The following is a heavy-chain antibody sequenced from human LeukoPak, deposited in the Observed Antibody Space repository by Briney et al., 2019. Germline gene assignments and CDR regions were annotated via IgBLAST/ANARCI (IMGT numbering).Heavy chain of an antibody. Sequence: GGSLRLSCADSGFTFSTYVMSWVRQAPGKGLEWISTISGGGSSTYYADSVKGRFTISRDNSKNTLYLQMNSLRAEDTAVYYCAKTKEPSSITMIGDAFDIWGQGTMVTVSS. CDR2: ISGGGSST. CDR3: AKTKEPSSITMIGDAFDI. V-gene: IGHV3-23*01. CDR1: GFTFSTYV. J-gene: IGHJ3*02. D-gene: IGHD3-22*01.